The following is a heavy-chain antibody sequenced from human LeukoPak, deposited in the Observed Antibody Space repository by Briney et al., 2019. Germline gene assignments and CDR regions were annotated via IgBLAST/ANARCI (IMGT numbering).Heavy chain of an antibody. CDR1: GFTFSSYG. J-gene: IGHJ4*02. V-gene: IGHV3-30*18. CDR2: ISYDGSNK. CDR3: AKGSELQIDY. Sequence: GGSLRLSCAASGFTFSSYGMHWVRQAPGKGLEWVAVISYDGSNKYYADSVKGRFTISGDNSKNTLYLQMNSLRAEDTAVYYCAKGSELQIDYWGQGTLVTVSS. D-gene: IGHD3-10*01.